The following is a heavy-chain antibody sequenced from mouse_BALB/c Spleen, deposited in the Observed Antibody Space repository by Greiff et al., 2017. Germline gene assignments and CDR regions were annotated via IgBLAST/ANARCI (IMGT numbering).Heavy chain of an antibody. D-gene: IGHD1-1*01. V-gene: IGHV3-6*02. CDR3: AREELYYYGSSDVECCFAV. CDR1: GYSFTSGYF. CDR2: ISYDGSN. Sequence: EVQLVESGPGLVKPSQSLSLSCSVSGYSFTSGYFWYWIRQFPGNKLEWMGYISYDGSNNYNPSLKNRISITRDTSKNQFFLKLNSVTTEDTATYYCAREELYYYGSSDVECCFAVWGAGTTVTVS. J-gene: IGHJ1*01.